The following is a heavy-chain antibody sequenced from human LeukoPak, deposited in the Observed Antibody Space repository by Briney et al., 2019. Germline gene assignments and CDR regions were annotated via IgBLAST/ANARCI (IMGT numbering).Heavy chain of an antibody. Sequence: GGSLRLSCAASGFTFSSYSMNWVRQAPGKGLEWVSSISSSSSYIYYADSVKGRFTISRDNAKNSLYLQMNSLRAEDTAVYYCARDGPLISMGATGQPADYYYYMDVWGKGTTVTVSS. CDR3: ARDGPLISMGATGQPADYYYYMDV. J-gene: IGHJ6*03. V-gene: IGHV3-21*01. CDR1: GFTFSSYS. D-gene: IGHD1-26*01. CDR2: ISSSSSYI.